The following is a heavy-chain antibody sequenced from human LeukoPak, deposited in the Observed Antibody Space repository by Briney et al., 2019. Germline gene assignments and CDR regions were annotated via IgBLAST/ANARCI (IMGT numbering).Heavy chain of an antibody. CDR2: IYYSGST. CDR1: GGSISSYY. Sequence: PSETLSLTCTVSGGSISSYYWSWIRQPPGKGLEWIGYIYYSGSTNYNPSLKGRVTISVDTSKNQFSLKLSSVTAADTAVYYCARDPGYGVDYWGQGTLVTVSS. J-gene: IGHJ4*02. D-gene: IGHD5-12*01. V-gene: IGHV4-59*01. CDR3: ARDPGYGVDY.